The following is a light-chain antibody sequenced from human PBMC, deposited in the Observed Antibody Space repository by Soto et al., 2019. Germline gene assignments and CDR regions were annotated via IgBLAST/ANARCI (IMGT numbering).Light chain of an antibody. J-gene: IGKJ4*01. V-gene: IGKV4-1*01. CDR1: QSVLYSTNNNNY. CDR2: WAT. Sequence: DIVMTQSPDSLAVSLGERATINCKSSQSVLYSTNNNNYLAWYQQKPGQPPKLLIYWATTRESGVPDRFSGSGSGTDFTLTISSLQAEDVAVYYSQQYYITPLTFGGGTKVEIK. CDR3: QQYYITPLT.